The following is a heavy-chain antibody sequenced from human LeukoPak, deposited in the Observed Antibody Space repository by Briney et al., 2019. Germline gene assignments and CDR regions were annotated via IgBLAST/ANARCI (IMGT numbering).Heavy chain of an antibody. D-gene: IGHD3-9*01. CDR2: IHYTGGT. V-gene: IGHV4-34*01. CDR3: ARGNILSGYCFDF. CDR1: GGSISGYY. J-gene: IGHJ4*02. Sequence: SETLSLTCAVYGGSISGYYWSWIRQPPGKGLEWVGEIHYTGGTSYNPSLKSRATISIDTSKNQLSLKLSSVTAADTAVYYCARGNILSGYCFDFWGQGTLVTVSS.